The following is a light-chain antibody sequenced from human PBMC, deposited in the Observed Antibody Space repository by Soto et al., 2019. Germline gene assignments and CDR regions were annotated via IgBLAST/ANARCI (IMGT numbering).Light chain of an antibody. Sequence: DIQLTQSPSSLSASVGDRVTITCRASQSISSYLNWYQQKPGKAPKLLIYPASSLQSGVPSRFSGSGSGTDFTLTISSLQPEDFATYYCQQSYSTPGTFGPGTKVDIK. CDR1: QSISSY. CDR3: QQSYSTPGT. V-gene: IGKV1-39*01. CDR2: PAS. J-gene: IGKJ3*01.